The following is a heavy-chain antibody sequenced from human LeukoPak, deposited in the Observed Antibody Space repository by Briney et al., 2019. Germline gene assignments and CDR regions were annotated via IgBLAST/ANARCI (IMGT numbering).Heavy chain of an antibody. CDR1: GASFSAYY. CDR3: ARDTSTLLLDY. V-gene: IGHV4-34*01. J-gene: IGHJ4*02. CDR2: INHSGST. D-gene: IGHD1-26*01. Sequence: SETLSLTCAVNGASFSAYYWSWIRQPPGKGLEWIGEINHSGSTNYNPSLKSRVTISVDTSKNQFSLKLSSVTAADTAVYYCARDTSTLLLDYWGQGTLVTVSS.